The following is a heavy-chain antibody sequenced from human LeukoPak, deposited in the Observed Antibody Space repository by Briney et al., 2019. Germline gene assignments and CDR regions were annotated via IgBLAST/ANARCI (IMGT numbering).Heavy chain of an antibody. CDR3: ARVFVRYYYDRSGYLKINWFDP. Sequence: SETLSLTCTVSGGSIDTYYWNWIRQPPGKGLEWIGYVFHTGSTNYNPSLKSRVTISVDTSKNQFSLKLSSVTAADTAVYYCARVFVRYYYDRSGYLKINWFDPWGQGTLVTVSS. V-gene: IGHV4-59*01. CDR2: VFHTGST. CDR1: GGSIDTYY. J-gene: IGHJ5*02. D-gene: IGHD3-22*01.